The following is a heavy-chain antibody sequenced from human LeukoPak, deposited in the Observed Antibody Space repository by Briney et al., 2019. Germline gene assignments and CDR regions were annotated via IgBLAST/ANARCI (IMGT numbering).Heavy chain of an antibody. Sequence: SETLSLTCTVSGGSVSSGSYSWSWIRQPPGKGLEWIGYIYYSGSTNYNPSLKSRVTISMDTSKNQFSLKLTSVTAADTAIYYCAIVAGSGWFDPWGQGTLVTVSS. V-gene: IGHV4-61*01. CDR1: GGSVSSGSYS. CDR2: IYYSGST. CDR3: AIVAGSGWFDP. J-gene: IGHJ5*02. D-gene: IGHD6-19*01.